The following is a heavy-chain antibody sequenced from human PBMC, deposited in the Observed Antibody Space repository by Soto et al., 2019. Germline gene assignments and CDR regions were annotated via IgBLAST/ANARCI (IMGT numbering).Heavy chain of an antibody. CDR1: GFTFSSYW. D-gene: IGHD2-15*01. V-gene: IGHV3-7*03. CDR3: ATSYCSGGSCYSIWYFDL. Sequence: GSLSLSCAASGFTFSSYWMSWVRQAPGKGLEWVANIKQDGSDKYYVDSVKGRFTISRDNAKNSLYLQMNSLRAEDTAVYYCATSYCSGGSCYSIWYFDLWGRGTLVTVSS. CDR2: IKQDGSDK. J-gene: IGHJ2*01.